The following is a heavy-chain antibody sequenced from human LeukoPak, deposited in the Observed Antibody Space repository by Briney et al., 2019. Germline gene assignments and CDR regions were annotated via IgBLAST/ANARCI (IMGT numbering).Heavy chain of an antibody. D-gene: IGHD6-6*01. CDR2: IYYSGST. V-gene: IGHV4-30-4*01. CDR3: ARVEIFSSSLDY. Sequence: SETLSLTCTVSGGSISSGDYYWSWIRQPPGKGLEWIGYIYYSGSTYYNPSLKSRVTISVDTSKDQFSLKLSSVTAADTAVYYCARVEIFSSSLDYWGQGTLVTVSS. J-gene: IGHJ4*02. CDR1: GGSISSGDYY.